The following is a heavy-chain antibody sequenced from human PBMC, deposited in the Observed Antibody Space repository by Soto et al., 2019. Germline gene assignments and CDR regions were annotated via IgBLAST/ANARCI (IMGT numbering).Heavy chain of an antibody. CDR2: IYYTGPT. CDR3: VRDSAPYNVNYDSHC. CDR1: GGSIRSDEHY. V-gene: IGHV4-30-4*01. D-gene: IGHD5-12*01. Sequence: QVQLQESGPGLVKPSQTLSLTCTVSGGSIRSDEHYWSWIRQPPGKGLEWIGYIYYTGPTFYNPSLTSRATVSVYTSKNQFSLKLYSVTAADTAMYYCVRDSAPYNVNYDSHCLGQGALVTVSS. J-gene: IGHJ4*02.